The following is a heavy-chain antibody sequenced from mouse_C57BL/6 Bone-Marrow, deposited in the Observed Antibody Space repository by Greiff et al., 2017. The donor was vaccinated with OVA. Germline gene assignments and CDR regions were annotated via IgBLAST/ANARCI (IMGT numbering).Heavy chain of an antibody. CDR2: IDPSDSYT. Sequence: QVQLQQPGAELVRPGTSVKLSCKASGYTFTSYWMHWVKQRPGQGLEWIGVIDPSDSYTNYNPKFKGKATLTVDTSSSTAYMQLSSLPSEDSAVYYCAREGRMVTTVDYWGQGTSVTVSS. CDR1: GYTFTSYW. CDR3: AREGRMVTTVDY. D-gene: IGHD2-2*01. V-gene: IGHV1-59*01. J-gene: IGHJ4*01.